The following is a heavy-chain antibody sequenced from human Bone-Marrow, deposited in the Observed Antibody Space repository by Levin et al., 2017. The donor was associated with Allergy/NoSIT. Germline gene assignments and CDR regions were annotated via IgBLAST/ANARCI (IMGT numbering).Heavy chain of an antibody. Sequence: SETLSLTCTVSGGSISSGSYYWSWIRQPAGKGLEWIGRIYTSGSTNYNPSLKSRVTISVDTSKNQFSLKLSSVTAADTAVYYCARGRYTAMVYWGQGTLVTVSS. V-gene: IGHV4-61*02. CDR3: ARGRYTAMVY. D-gene: IGHD5-18*01. CDR2: IYTSGST. J-gene: IGHJ4*02. CDR1: GGSISSGSYY.